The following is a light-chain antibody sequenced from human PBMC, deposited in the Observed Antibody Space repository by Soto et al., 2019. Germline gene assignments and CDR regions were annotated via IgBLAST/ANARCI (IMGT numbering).Light chain of an antibody. V-gene: IGKV3-11*01. J-gene: IGKJ4*01. CDR1: LYISNK. Sequence: EIVMTQSPATLSMSPGERATLSCRASLYISNKVAWYQQKPGQAPRLLIFGATYRATGIPARFSGSGSGTDFTLTISSLEPEDFAVYYCQHRHNWPLTFGGGTKVDIK. CDR3: QHRHNWPLT. CDR2: GAT.